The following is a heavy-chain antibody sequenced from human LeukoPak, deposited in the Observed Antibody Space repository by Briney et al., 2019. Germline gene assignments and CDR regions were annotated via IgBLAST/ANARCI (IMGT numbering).Heavy chain of an antibody. Sequence: PGGSLRLSCAVSGFTFSDSHMTWIRQAPGKGLEWVSAISSSSTYIYYADSVKGRFTISRDNAKNSLYLQMNSLRAEDTALYYCAKDTGSSGYDAFDIWGQGTMVTVSS. V-gene: IGHV3-21*04. J-gene: IGHJ3*02. CDR1: GFTFSDSH. CDR3: AKDTGSSGYDAFDI. CDR2: ISSSSTYI. D-gene: IGHD3-22*01.